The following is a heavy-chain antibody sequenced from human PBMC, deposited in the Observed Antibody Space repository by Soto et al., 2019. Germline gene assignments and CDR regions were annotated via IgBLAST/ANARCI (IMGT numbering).Heavy chain of an antibody. CDR2: IYYSGST. CDR1: GGSISSYY. J-gene: IGHJ3*02. D-gene: IGHD3-22*01. V-gene: IGHV4-59*01. CDR3: ARGLYYYDSSGYYDAFDI. Sequence: SETLSLTCTVSGGSISSYYWSWIRQPPGKGLEWIGYIYYSGSTNYNPSLKSRVTISVDTSKNQFSLKLSSVTAADTAVHYCARGLYYYDSSGYYDAFDIWGQGTMVTVSS.